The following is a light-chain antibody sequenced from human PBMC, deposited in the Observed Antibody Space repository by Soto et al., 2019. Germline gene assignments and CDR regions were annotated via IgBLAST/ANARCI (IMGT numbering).Light chain of an antibody. V-gene: IGKV3-15*01. Sequence: EIVMTQSPGTLSVSPGERATLSCRAGQGVTTNFAWYQQKSGQSPRLLIYDVSIRATGVPARFSGTGSETDITLTISGLQSEDSAVYFCQQYNNWPFSFGQGTRLEIK. CDR1: QGVTTN. CDR2: DVS. CDR3: QQYNNWPFS. J-gene: IGKJ5*01.